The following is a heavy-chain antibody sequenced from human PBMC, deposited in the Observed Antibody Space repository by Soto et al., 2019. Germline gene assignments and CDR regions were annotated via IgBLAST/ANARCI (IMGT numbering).Heavy chain of an antibody. Sequence: PGGSLRLSCAASGFTFSDYYMSWIRQAPGKGLEWVSYISSSGSTIYYADSVKGRFTISRDNAKNSLYLQMNSLRAEDTAVYYCVRDAGPATVTTKGFDWWGQGTLGTVSS. J-gene: IGHJ4*02. V-gene: IGHV3-11*01. CDR2: ISSSGSTI. CDR3: VRDAGPATVTTKGFDW. D-gene: IGHD4-17*01. CDR1: GFTFSDYY.